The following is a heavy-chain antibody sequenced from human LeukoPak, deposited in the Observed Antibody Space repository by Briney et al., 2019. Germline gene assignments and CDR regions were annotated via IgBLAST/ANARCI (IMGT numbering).Heavy chain of an antibody. J-gene: IGHJ3*02. D-gene: IGHD4-17*01. Sequence: ASVKVSCKASGYTFTSYGISWVRQSPGQGLEWMGWISAYNGNTNYAQKLQGRVTMTTDTSTSTAYMELRSLRSDDTAVYYCARDKIRNYGAAFDIWGQGTMVTVSS. CDR3: ARDKIRNYGAAFDI. CDR1: GYTFTSYG. V-gene: IGHV1-18*01. CDR2: ISAYNGNT.